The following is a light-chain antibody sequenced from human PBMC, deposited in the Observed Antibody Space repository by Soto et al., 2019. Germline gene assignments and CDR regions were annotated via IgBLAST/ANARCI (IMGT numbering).Light chain of an antibody. Sequence: ELVLTQSPATLSLSPGERATLSCRASQSVSSNLAWYQQKPGQAPRLLIYGASTRATGIPARFSGSGSGTDFTLTISSLQPEDFATYFCQQSYSTPITFGQGTRLEIK. CDR3: QQSYSTPIT. CDR2: GAS. V-gene: IGKV3-15*01. J-gene: IGKJ5*01. CDR1: QSVSSN.